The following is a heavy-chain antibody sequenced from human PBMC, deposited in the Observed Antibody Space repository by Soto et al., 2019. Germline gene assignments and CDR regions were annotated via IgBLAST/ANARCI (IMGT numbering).Heavy chain of an antibody. D-gene: IGHD3-10*01. J-gene: IGHJ4*02. CDR2: VSPNNGDT. Sequence: QVQLVQSGAELKKPGASVKVSCKASGYTFSNYDMTWVRQATGQGPEWIGWVSPNNGDTDYAQKFQGRVTLTTDISTTTAYMELTSLRSEDTAIYYCAKVSRKGSAIDFDYWGQGTLITVSS. CDR1: GYTFSNYD. V-gene: IGHV1-8*01. CDR3: AKVSRKGSAIDFDY.